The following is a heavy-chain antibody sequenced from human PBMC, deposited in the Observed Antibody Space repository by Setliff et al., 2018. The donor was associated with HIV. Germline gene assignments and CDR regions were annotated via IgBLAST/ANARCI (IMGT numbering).Heavy chain of an antibody. CDR1: GDSITRGSYY. J-gene: IGHJ2*01. Sequence: SETLSLTCTVSGDSITRGSYYWSWIRQPAGKGLEGIGHIYTSGKTHYSPSLKSRITISADTSKNQLSLNLSSVTAADTAVYYCARAAYSGTYLWEPATDLWGRGTLVTVSS. CDR3: ARAAYSGTYLWEPATDL. D-gene: IGHD1-26*01. V-gene: IGHV4-61*09. CDR2: IYTSGKT.